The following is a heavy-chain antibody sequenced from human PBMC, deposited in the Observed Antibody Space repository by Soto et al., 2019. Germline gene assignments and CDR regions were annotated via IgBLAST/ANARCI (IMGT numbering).Heavy chain of an antibody. V-gene: IGHV3-23*01. D-gene: IGHD3-10*01. J-gene: IGHJ4*02. CDR2: ISKSGDST. CDR1: GVTFTSYA. Sequence: VQLLESGGGLVQPGGSLRLSCAASGVTFTSYAMTWVRQVPGEGLQWVSSISKSGDSTYYADSVKGRFTTSRDNSDTTLYLQMNSLRAEDTAIYYCAKGSFGFDYWGQGTLVTVSS. CDR3: AKGSFGFDY.